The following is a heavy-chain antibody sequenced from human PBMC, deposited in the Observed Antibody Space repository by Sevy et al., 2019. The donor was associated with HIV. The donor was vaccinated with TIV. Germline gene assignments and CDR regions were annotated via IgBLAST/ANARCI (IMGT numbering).Heavy chain of an antibody. D-gene: IGHD3-10*01. V-gene: IGHV3-7*03. CDR3: AKDLYYSGSGSYDY. CDR2: INQDGSVK. Sequence: GGSLRLSCVASGFSLNNYWMNWVRQAPGKGLEWVANINQDGSVKYYVESVRGRFTFSRDNAKNSLYLQMNSLRPEDTALYYCAKDLYYSGSGSYDYWGQGTLVTVSS. J-gene: IGHJ4*02. CDR1: GFSLNNYW.